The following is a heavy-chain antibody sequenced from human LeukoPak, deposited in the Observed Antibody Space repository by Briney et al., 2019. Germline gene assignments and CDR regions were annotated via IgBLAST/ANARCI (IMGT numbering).Heavy chain of an antibody. Sequence: SETLSLTCAVYGGSFSGYYWSWIRQPPGKGLEWIGEINHSGSTNYNPSLKSRVTISVDTSKNQFSQKLSSVTAADTAVYYCARKRVFGVVSSWGQGTLVTVSS. CDR3: ARKRVFGVVSS. CDR2: INHSGST. CDR1: GGSFSGYY. J-gene: IGHJ5*02. V-gene: IGHV4-34*01. D-gene: IGHD3-3*01.